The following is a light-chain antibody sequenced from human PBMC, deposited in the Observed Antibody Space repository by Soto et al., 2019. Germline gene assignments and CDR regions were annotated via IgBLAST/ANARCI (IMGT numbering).Light chain of an antibody. Sequence: EIVLTQSPATLSLSPGERATLSCRASQSVSSYLAWYQQKPGQAPRLLIYDASNRATGIPARFSGSGSGTDFTLTISSLEPEDFAVYYCLQRSSWPLTFGGGTNVEIK. J-gene: IGKJ4*01. CDR3: LQRSSWPLT. CDR1: QSVSSY. V-gene: IGKV3-11*01. CDR2: DAS.